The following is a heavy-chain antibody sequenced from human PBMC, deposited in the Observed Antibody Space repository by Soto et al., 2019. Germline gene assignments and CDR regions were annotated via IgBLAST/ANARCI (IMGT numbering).Heavy chain of an antibody. V-gene: IGHV4-30-4*01. CDR2: IYYSGST. J-gene: IGHJ4*02. CDR1: GGSISSGDYY. Sequence: TLSLTCTVSGGSISSGDYYWSWIRQPPGKGLEWIGYIYYSGSTYYNPSLKSRVTISVDTSKNQFSLKLSSVTAADTAVYYCAREDCSSTSCPFDYWGQGTLVTVSS. D-gene: IGHD2-2*01. CDR3: AREDCSSTSCPFDY.